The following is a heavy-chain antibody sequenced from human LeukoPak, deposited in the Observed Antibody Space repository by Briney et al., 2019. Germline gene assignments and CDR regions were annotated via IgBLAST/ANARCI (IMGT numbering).Heavy chain of an antibody. CDR2: IYWDDDK. CDR3: AHTDDFWSGYPPGWFDP. CDR1: GFSFSTSGVG. V-gene: IGHV2-5*02. J-gene: IGHJ5*02. Sequence: ESGPTLVKPTQTLTLTCTFSGFSFSTSGVGVGWIRQPPGKALEWLALIYWDDDKRYSPSLKSRLTITKDTSKNQVVLTMTNMDPVDTATYYCAHTDDFWSGYPPGWFDPWGQGTLVTVSS. D-gene: IGHD3-3*01.